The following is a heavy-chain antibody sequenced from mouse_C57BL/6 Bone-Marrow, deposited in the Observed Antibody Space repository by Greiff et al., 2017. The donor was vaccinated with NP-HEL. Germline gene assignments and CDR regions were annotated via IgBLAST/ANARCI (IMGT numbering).Heavy chain of an antibody. CDR3: ARRQLFYFDY. CDR2: IYPGDGDT. D-gene: IGHD4-1*02. J-gene: IGHJ2*01. CDR1: GYAFSSYW. V-gene: IGHV1-80*01. Sequence: QVQLKESGAELVKPGASVKISCKASGYAFSSYWMNWVKQRPGKGLEWIGQIYPGDGDTNYNGKFKGKATLTADKSSSTAYMQLSSLTSEDSAVYFCARRQLFYFDYWGQGTTLTVSS.